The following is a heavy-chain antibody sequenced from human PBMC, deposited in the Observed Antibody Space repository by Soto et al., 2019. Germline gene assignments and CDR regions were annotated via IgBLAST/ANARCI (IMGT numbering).Heavy chain of an antibody. V-gene: IGHV3-30*03. J-gene: IGHJ4*02. Sequence: PGGSVRLSCAASGFTFSSYGIHWVRQAPGKGLEGVAVISYDGSNKYYADSVKGRFTISRDNSKNTLYLQMNSLRAEDTAVYYCARPLPPSGWYRRETPQPTDYWGQGTLVTVSS. CDR2: ISYDGSNK. CDR1: GFTFSSYG. CDR3: ARPLPPSGWYRRETPQPTDY. D-gene: IGHD6-19*01.